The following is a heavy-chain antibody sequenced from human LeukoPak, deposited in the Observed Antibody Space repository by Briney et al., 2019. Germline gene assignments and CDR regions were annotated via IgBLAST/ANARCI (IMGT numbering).Heavy chain of an antibody. D-gene: IGHD3-10*01. CDR1: GFTVTGTF. Sequence: PGGSLRLSCAASGFTVTGTFMSWVRQAPGKGLEWVAVIWYDGSNKYYADSVKGRFTISRDNSKNTLYLQMNSLRAEDTAVYYCARDTDRGIGYFDYWGQGTLVTVSS. CDR2: IWYDGSNK. J-gene: IGHJ4*02. CDR3: ARDTDRGIGYFDY. V-gene: IGHV3-33*08.